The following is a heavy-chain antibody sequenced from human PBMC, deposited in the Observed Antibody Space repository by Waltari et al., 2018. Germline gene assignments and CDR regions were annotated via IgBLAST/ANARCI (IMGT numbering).Heavy chain of an antibody. CDR3: ARVKGVDLYMDV. Sequence: QVQLQQWGAGLLKPSETLSLTCAVYGGSFSGYYWSWIRQPPGKGLEWIGEINHSGSTNYTPSLKSRVTISVDTSKNQFSLKLSSVTAADTAVYYCARVKGVDLYMDVWGKGTTVTVSS. CDR2: INHSGST. CDR1: GGSFSGYY. J-gene: IGHJ6*03. D-gene: IGHD3-16*01. V-gene: IGHV4-34*01.